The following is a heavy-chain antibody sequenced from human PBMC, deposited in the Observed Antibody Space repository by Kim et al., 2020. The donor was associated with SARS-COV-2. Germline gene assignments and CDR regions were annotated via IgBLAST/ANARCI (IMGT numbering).Heavy chain of an antibody. V-gene: IGHV3-21*01. J-gene: IGHJ6*02. CDR2: ISSSSSYI. CDR3: ARDSDVLRYFDWSTVYYYYYGMDV. CDR1: GFTFSSYS. Sequence: GGSLRLSCAASGFTFSSYSMNWVRQAPGKGLEWVSSISSSSSYIYYADSVKGRFTISRDNAKNSLYLQMNSLRAEDTAVYYCARDSDVLRYFDWSTVYYYYYGMDVWGQGTTVTVSS. D-gene: IGHD3-9*01.